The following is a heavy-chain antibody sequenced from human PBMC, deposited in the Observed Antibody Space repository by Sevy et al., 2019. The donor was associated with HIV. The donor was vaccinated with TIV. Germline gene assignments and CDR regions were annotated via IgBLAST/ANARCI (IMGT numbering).Heavy chain of an antibody. V-gene: IGHV3-7*01. CDR3: SRAHELRFLEWLLYPEYFQH. CDR2: IKQDGSGK. CDR1: GFTFSSYW. J-gene: IGHJ1*01. Sequence: GGSLRLSCAASGFTFSSYWMSWVRQAPGKGLEWVANIKQDGSGKYYVDSVKGRFTISRDNAKNSLYLQMNSLRAEDTAVYYCSRAHELRFLEWLLYPEYFQHWGQGTLVTVSS. D-gene: IGHD3-3*01.